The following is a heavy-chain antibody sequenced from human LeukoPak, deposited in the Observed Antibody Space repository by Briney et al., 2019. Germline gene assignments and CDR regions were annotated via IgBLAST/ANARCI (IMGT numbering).Heavy chain of an antibody. CDR1: GYTFTSYW. V-gene: IGHV5-51*01. D-gene: IGHD3-3*01. Sequence: PGESLKISCKGSGYTFTSYWIGWLRQMPGKGLEWMGIIYPGDFDTRYSPSFQGQVTISADKSINTAYLQWSSLKASDTAMYYCAPFESHFGVITPVGDGYWGQGTLVTVSS. J-gene: IGHJ4*02. CDR2: IYPGDFDT. CDR3: APFESHFGVITPVGDGY.